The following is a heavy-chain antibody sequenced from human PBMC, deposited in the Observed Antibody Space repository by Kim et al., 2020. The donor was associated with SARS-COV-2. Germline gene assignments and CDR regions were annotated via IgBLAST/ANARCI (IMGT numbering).Heavy chain of an antibody. V-gene: IGHV1-46*01. J-gene: IGHJ3*02. CDR3: ARCLVDTAMNQNGDAFDI. D-gene: IGHD5-18*01. CDR2: INPSGGST. Sequence: ASVKVSCKASGYTFTSYYMHWVRQAPGQGLEWMGIINPSGGSTSYAQKFQGRVTMTRDTSTSTVYMELSSLRSEDTAVYYCARCLVDTAMNQNGDAFDIWGQGTMVTVSS. CDR1: GYTFTSYY.